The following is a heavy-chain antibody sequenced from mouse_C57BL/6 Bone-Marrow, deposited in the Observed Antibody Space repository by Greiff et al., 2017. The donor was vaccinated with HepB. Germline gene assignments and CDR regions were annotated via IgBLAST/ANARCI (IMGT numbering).Heavy chain of an antibody. D-gene: IGHD2-2*01. CDR1: GFNIKDDY. Sequence: VHVKQSGAELVRPGASVKLSCTASGFNIKDDYMHWVKQRPEQGLEWIGWIDPENGDTEYASKFQGKATITADTSSNTAYLQLSSLTSEDTAVYYCTNGYDVGYYAMDYWGQGTSVTVSS. J-gene: IGHJ4*01. CDR2: IDPENGDT. V-gene: IGHV14-4*01. CDR3: TNGYDVGYYAMDY.